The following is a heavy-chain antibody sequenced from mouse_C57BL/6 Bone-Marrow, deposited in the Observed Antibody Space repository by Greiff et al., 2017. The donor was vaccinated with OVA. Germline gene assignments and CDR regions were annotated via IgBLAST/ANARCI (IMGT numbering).Heavy chain of an antibody. D-gene: IGHD1-2*01. V-gene: IGHV1-59*01. Sequence: QVQLKQPGAELVRPGTSVKLSCKASGYTFTSYWMHWVKQRPGQGLEWIGVIDPSDSYTNYNQKFKGKATLTVDTSSSTAYMQLSSLTSEDAAVYYCARGSITTAMDYWGQGTSVTVSS. CDR1: GYTFTSYW. CDR3: ARGSITTAMDY. J-gene: IGHJ4*01. CDR2: IDPSDSYT.